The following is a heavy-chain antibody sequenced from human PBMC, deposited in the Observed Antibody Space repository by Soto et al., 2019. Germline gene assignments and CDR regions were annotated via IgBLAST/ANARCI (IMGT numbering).Heavy chain of an antibody. CDR1: GFTFSGSA. CDR3: TRLVETYTGGFY. J-gene: IGHJ4*02. CDR2: IRSNADNYAT. V-gene: IGHV3-73*01. Sequence: GGSLRLSCAASGFTFSGSAIHWVRQAPGRGLEWVGRIRSNADNYATAYGAVVKGRFSISRDDSKNTAYLEMNSMKTEDTVVYCCTRLVETYTGGFYWGQGTQVTVSS. D-gene: IGHD2-8*02.